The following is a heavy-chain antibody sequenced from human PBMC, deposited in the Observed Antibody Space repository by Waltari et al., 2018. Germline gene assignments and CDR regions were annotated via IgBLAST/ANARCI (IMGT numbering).Heavy chain of an antibody. CDR3: TRGGVGYGNFEY. D-gene: IGHD5-12*01. CDR2: INTGSSDT. J-gene: IGHJ4*02. CDR1: GFAFSSYW. V-gene: IGHV3-74*01. Sequence: EVQLVESGGDLVQPGGSLRLSCAASGFAFSSYWMHWVRQTPGKGLVWVSLINTGSSDTYDADSVKGRFTISRDNAKNTLYLQMNSLRVEDTAVYDCTRGGVGYGNFEYWGLGTLVTVSS.